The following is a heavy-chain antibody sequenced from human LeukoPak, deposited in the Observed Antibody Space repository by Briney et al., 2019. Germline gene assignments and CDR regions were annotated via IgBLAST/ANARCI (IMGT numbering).Heavy chain of an antibody. Sequence: SETLSLTCTVSGGSISSSSYHWGWIRQPPGKGLEWIGSIYYSGSTYYNPSLKSRVTISVDTSKNQFSLKLSSVTAADTAVYYCARSADFNYVWGSYRPRGDYFDYWGQGTLVTVSS. CDR2: IYYSGST. D-gene: IGHD3-16*02. V-gene: IGHV4-39*07. J-gene: IGHJ4*02. CDR1: GGSISSSSYH. CDR3: ARSADFNYVWGSYRPRGDYFDY.